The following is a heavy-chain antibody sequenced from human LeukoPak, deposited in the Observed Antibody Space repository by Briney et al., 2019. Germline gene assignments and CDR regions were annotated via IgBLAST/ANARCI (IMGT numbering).Heavy chain of an antibody. CDR1: GYTFTNYG. J-gene: IGHJ4*02. CDR2: ISAYNGNT. V-gene: IGHV1-18*01. Sequence: ASVKVSCKASGYTFTNYGISWVRQAPGQGLEWMGRISAYNGNTDYAQKLQGRITMTTDTSTTTAYMELRSLRSDDTAVYYCARDVGYCSSTCCSRGDYWGQGTLVTVSS. CDR3: ARDVGYCSSTCCSRGDY. D-gene: IGHD2-2*01.